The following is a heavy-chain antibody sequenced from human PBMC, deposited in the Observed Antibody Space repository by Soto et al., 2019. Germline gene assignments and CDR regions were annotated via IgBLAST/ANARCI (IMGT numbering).Heavy chain of an antibody. V-gene: IGHV4-38-2*01. D-gene: IGHD3-3*01. CDR2: IYSSGST. Sequence: SETLSLTCAVSGYSISSGYYWGWIRQPPGKGLEWIGRIYSSGSTNYNPSLKSRVTISLDTSMNYFSLRLSSVTAADTAVYYCARGQRFSDWFDPWGQGTLVTVSS. CDR3: ARGQRFSDWFDP. J-gene: IGHJ5*02. CDR1: GYSISSGYY.